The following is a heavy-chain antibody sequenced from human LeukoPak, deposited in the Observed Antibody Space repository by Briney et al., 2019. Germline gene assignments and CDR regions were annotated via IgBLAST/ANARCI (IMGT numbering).Heavy chain of an antibody. Sequence: PSETLSLTCTVSGGSIPTSTYHWGWIRQSPGKGLEWIGSVHYSGGTYYNPSLRSRVSISLDTSKNQFSLKLSSVTAADTAVYYCAREVADYDILTGYSYYFDYWGQGTLVTVSS. J-gene: IGHJ4*02. V-gene: IGHV4-39*07. CDR1: GGSIPTSTYH. D-gene: IGHD3-9*01. CDR2: VHYSGGT. CDR3: AREVADYDILTGYSYYFDY.